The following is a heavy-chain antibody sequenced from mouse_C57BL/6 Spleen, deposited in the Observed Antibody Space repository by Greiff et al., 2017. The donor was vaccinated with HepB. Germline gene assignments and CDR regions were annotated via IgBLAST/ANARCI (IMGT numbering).Heavy chain of an antibody. Sequence: EVQLVESGGGLVQPGGSLSLSCAASGFTFPDYYMSWVRQPPGKALEWLGFIRNKANGYTTEYSASVKGRFTISRDNSQSILYLQMNALRAEDSATYYCARYDDYDGPFDYWAQGTTLTVSS. CDR3: ARYDDYDGPFDY. D-gene: IGHD2-4*01. CDR1: GFTFPDYY. V-gene: IGHV7-3*01. CDR2: IRNKANGYTT. J-gene: IGHJ2*01.